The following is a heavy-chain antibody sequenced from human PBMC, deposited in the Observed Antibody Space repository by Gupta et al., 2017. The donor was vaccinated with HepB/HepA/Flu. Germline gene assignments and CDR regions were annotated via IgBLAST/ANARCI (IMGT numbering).Heavy chain of an antibody. CDR3: AKDLFDSSGDYYFDY. CDR2: ISWNGGSI. V-gene: IGHV3-9*01. J-gene: IGHJ4*02. Sequence: EVQLVESGVGLVQPGRSLRLSCAASGFIFNDYAMHWFRQAPGKGLEWVSGISWNGGSIVDADSVEGRFTISRDNAKNSLYLQMNSLRAEDTALYYCAKDLFDSSGDYYFDYWGQGTLVTVSS. CDR1: GFIFNDYA. D-gene: IGHD3-22*01.